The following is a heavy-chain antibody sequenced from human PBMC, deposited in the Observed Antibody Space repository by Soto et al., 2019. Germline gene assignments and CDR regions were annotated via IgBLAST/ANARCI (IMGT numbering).Heavy chain of an antibody. D-gene: IGHD2-21*02. V-gene: IGHV4-61*01. Sequence: QVQLQESGPGLVKPSETLSLTCTVSGGSVSSGSYYWSWIRQPPGKGLEWIGYIYYSGSTNYNPSLKSRVTISVDTSKHHFALTLSSVTAADTAVYYCAREEVVTAIQNWFVPCGHGTLVTVSS. J-gene: IGHJ5*02. CDR1: GGSVSSGSYY. CDR3: AREEVVTAIQNWFVP. CDR2: IYYSGST.